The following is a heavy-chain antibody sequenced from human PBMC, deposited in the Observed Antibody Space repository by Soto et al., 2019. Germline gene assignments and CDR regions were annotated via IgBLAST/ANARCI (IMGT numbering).Heavy chain of an antibody. D-gene: IGHD3-9*01. CDR2: IQYSGNT. Sequence: QLQLQESGPGLVKPSETLSLTCTVSGDSLSSSTYYWGWIRQPPGKGLEWIGSIQYSGNTDYNPSLKSRLTTSVDTSKNQLSLKLSSVTDADTAVYYCAKAMTGAKRTFEVWGQGTMVTVSS. V-gene: IGHV4-39*01. CDR3: AKAMTGAKRTFEV. CDR1: GDSLSSSTYY. J-gene: IGHJ3*01.